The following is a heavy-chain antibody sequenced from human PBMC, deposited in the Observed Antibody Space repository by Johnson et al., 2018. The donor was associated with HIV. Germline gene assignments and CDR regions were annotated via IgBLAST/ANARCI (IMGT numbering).Heavy chain of an antibody. J-gene: IGHJ3*02. D-gene: IGHD6-13*01. Sequence: MQLVESGGGLVQPGGSLRLSCAASGFTFSSYWMSWVRQAPGKGLEWVSNIKQDGSEKYYVDSVKGRFTISRDNAKNSLYLQMNSLRAEDTAVYYCTGSSSDAFDIWGQGTMVTVSS. CDR3: TGSSSDAFDI. CDR1: GFTFSSYW. CDR2: IKQDGSEK. V-gene: IGHV3-7*05.